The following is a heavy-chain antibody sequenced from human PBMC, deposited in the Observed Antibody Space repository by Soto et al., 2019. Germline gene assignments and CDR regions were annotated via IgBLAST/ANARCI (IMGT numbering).Heavy chain of an antibody. Sequence: QVQLVESGGGVVQPGRSLRLSCAASGFTFSSYGMHWVRQAPGKGLEWVAVIWYDGSNKYYADSVKGRFTISRDNSKNTLYLQMNSLRAEDTAVYYCASLKAAAGTGFDYWGQGTLVTVSS. CDR2: IWYDGSNK. D-gene: IGHD6-13*01. CDR1: GFTFSSYG. CDR3: ASLKAAAGTGFDY. J-gene: IGHJ4*02. V-gene: IGHV3-33*01.